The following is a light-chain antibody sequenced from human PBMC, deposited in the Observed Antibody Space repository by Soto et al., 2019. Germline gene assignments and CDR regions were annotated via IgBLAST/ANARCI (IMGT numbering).Light chain of an antibody. CDR1: NSNIGSHV. Sequence: QPVLTQPPSASGTPGQRVTISCSGSNSNIGSHVVYWYQQLPETAPKLLIYNNNQRPSGVPDRFSGSKSGTSASLAISGLQSEDEADYYCAVWDDSLNGWVFGGGTKLTVL. CDR3: AVWDDSLNGWV. V-gene: IGLV1-44*01. CDR2: NNN. J-gene: IGLJ3*02.